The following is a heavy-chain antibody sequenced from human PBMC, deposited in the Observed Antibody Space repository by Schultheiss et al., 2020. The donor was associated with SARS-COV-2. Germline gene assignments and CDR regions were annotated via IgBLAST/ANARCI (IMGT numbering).Heavy chain of an antibody. CDR1: GYTFNNYW. J-gene: IGHJ4*02. Sequence: GGSLRLSCKGSGYTFNNYWIGWVRQMPGKGLEWMGIIYPGDSDTRYSPSFQGQVTISADRSTSTAYLQWSSLKASDTAMYYCARLPILTYYYDSSGYYPQYYFDYWGQGTLVTVSS. D-gene: IGHD3-22*01. CDR3: ARLPILTYYYDSSGYYPQYYFDY. CDR2: IYPGDSDT. V-gene: IGHV5-51*01.